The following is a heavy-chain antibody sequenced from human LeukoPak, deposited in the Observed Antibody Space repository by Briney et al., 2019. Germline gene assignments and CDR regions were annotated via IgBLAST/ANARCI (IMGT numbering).Heavy chain of an antibody. J-gene: IGHJ4*02. CDR2: IKQDGSEK. D-gene: IGHD6-13*01. Sequence: GGSLRLSCAASGFTFISYWLTWVRQAPGKGLEWVANIKQDGSEKYYVDSVKGRFTISRDNAKDSLYLQMNSLRADDTAVYYCARDSHYSSLDYWGQGTLVTVSS. CDR1: GFTFISYW. CDR3: ARDSHYSSLDY. V-gene: IGHV3-7*01.